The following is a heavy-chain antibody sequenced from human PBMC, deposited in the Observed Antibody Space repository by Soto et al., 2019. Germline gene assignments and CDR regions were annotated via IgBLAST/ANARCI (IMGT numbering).Heavy chain of an antibody. CDR1: GGSISSYY. CDR2: IYYSGST. D-gene: IGHD6-13*01. V-gene: IGHV4-59*08. Sequence: QVQLQESGPGLVKPSETLSLTCTVSGGSISSYYWSWIRQPPGKGLEWIGYIYYSGSTNYNPSLTSRVTRSVDTSKNRFSLKLSSVTAADTAVYYCARHGPIAAAGTVFDYWCQGTLVTGSS. J-gene: IGHJ4*02. CDR3: ARHGPIAAAGTVFDY.